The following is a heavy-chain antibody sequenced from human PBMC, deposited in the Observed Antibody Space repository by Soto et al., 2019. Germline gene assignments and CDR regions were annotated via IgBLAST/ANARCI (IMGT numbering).Heavy chain of an antibody. D-gene: IGHD1-1*01. CDR3: VRTGWNPPDY. J-gene: IGHJ4*02. Sequence: EVQLVESGGGLVQPGGSLRLSCAVSGFTFNRHWMSWVRQTPGKGLEWVASIKEDGSEKSYVDSVKGRFTISRDNAKNSLFRQMNSLRVEDTAVYYCVRTGWNPPDYWGQGTLVTVSS. CDR2: IKEDGSEK. V-gene: IGHV3-7*01. CDR1: GFTFNRHW.